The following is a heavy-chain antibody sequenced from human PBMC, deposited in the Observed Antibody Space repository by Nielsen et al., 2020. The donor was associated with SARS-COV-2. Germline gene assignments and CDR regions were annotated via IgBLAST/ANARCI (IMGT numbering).Heavy chain of an antibody. V-gene: IGHV1-24*01. D-gene: IGHD5-18*01. CDR2: FDPEDGET. CDR1: GYTLTQLS. J-gene: IGHJ4*02. Sequence: ASVKVSCKVSGYTLTQLSIHWVRQAPGQGLEWMGGFDPEDGETISAQKFQGRVTMTEDTSTDTAYMELSSLRAEDTAVYYCARSIRGYSYGDDYWGQGTLVTVSS. CDR3: ARSIRGYSYGDDY.